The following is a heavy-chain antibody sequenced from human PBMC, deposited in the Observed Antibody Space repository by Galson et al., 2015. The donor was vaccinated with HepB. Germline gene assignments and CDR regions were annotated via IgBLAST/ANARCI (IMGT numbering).Heavy chain of an antibody. J-gene: IGHJ2*01. D-gene: IGHD4-17*01. CDR3: ARGGMTTIGWWFFDV. CDR2: IYHIGNS. V-gene: IGHV4-59*01. CDR1: GGSLSNFY. Sequence: ETLSLTCTVSGGSLSNFYWSWFRQPPGKGLEWIGYIYHIGNSKYNPSLKSRVTLSTDTSKKQISLNLRSVTPADTAVYFCARGGMTTIGWWFFDVWGRGTLVTVSS.